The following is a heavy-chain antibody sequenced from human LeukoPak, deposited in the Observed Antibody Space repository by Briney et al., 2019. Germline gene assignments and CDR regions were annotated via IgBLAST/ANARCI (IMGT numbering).Heavy chain of an antibody. Sequence: PGGSLRLSCAASGFTFSSYAMSWVRQAPGKGLEWVSAISGSGGSTYYADSVKGRFTISRDNSKNTLYLQMNSLRAEDTAVYYCANGPLDIVVVVAAPSDYWGQGTLVTVSS. V-gene: IGHV3-23*01. CDR1: GFTFSSYA. CDR3: ANGPLDIVVVVAAPSDY. J-gene: IGHJ4*02. D-gene: IGHD2-15*01. CDR2: ISGSGGST.